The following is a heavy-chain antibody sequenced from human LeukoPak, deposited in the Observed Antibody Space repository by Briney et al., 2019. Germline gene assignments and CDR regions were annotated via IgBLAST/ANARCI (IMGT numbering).Heavy chain of an antibody. CDR3: AKDDYSNYGYFDY. V-gene: IGHV3-30*18. D-gene: IGHD4-11*01. J-gene: IGHJ4*03. Sequence: PGGSLRLSCAASGFTFSSYGMHWVRQAPGKGLEWVAVISYDGSNKYYADSVKGRFTISRDNSKNTLYLQMNSQRAEDTAVYYCAKDDYSNYGYFDYWGQGTLVTVSS. CDR1: GFTFSSYG. CDR2: ISYDGSNK.